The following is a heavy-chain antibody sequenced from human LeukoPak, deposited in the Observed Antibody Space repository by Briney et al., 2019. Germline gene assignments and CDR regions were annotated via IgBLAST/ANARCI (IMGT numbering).Heavy chain of an antibody. Sequence: ASVKVSCKASGYSFTDYYIHWVRQAPGQGPEWRGWVNPSGGATKYAQKFQDRVTMTRDTSISTAYLELNGLTSDDTAVYYCATYTSAIQYFLYWGLGTLVTVSS. CDR2: VNPSGGAT. D-gene: IGHD6-19*01. CDR3: ATYTSAIQYFLY. V-gene: IGHV1-2*02. J-gene: IGHJ4*02. CDR1: GYSFTDYY.